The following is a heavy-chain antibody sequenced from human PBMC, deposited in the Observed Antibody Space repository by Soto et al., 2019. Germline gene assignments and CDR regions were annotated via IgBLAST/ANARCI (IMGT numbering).Heavy chain of an antibody. CDR1: GFIFKMYW. J-gene: IGHJ4*02. CDR2: IYNDGTYS. D-gene: IGHD3-9*01. V-gene: IGHV3-74*01. Sequence: PGGSLRLSCAASGFIFKMYWMHWVRQSQGKGLVWISRIYNDGTYSDYADSVRGRFTISRDNVNDTLYLQMNNVRAEDSGRYYCTRGPRPISTGTVAYWGQGTQVTVSS. CDR3: TRGPRPISTGTVAY.